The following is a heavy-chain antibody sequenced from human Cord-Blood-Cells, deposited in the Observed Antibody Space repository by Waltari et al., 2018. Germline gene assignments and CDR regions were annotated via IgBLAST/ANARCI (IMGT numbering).Heavy chain of an antibody. CDR1: GYTFTSYD. D-gene: IGHD2-21*01. V-gene: IGHV1-8*01. CDR3: ARGICGGDCYYYYYGMDV. Sequence: QVQLVQSGAEVKKPGASVKVSCKASGYTFTSYDINWVRQATGKGLEWMGWMNPNGGNTGYAQKFQGRVTMTRNTSRSTAYMELSSLRSEDTAVYYCARGICGGDCYYYYYGMDVWGQGTTVTVSS. CDR2: MNPNGGNT. J-gene: IGHJ6*02.